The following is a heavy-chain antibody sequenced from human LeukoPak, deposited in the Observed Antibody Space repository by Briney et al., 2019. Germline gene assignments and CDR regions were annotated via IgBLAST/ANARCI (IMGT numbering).Heavy chain of an antibody. D-gene: IGHD6-19*01. Sequence: GGSLRLYCAASGFTFRSYEMNWVRQGPGTGLALVSYISNSGTIIYYADSVKGRFTISRDNAKNSLYLQMNSLRAEDTAVYYCANSGWSCNWFDPWGQGTLVIVSS. CDR3: ANSGWSCNWFDP. CDR2: ISNSGTII. J-gene: IGHJ5*02. V-gene: IGHV3-48*03. CDR1: GFTFRSYE.